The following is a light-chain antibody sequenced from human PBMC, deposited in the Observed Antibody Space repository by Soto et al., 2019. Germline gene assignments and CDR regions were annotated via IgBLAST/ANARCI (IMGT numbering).Light chain of an antibody. V-gene: IGKV1-33*01. Sequence: DIPMTQSPSSLSASVGDRVTITCQASQDISNYLNWYQQKPGKAPTLLIYDASNLETGVPSRFSGSGSGTDFTVTISSLQPEDIATYYCQQYDNLPPYTFGQGTKLEIK. CDR1: QDISNY. CDR3: QQYDNLPPYT. J-gene: IGKJ2*01. CDR2: DAS.